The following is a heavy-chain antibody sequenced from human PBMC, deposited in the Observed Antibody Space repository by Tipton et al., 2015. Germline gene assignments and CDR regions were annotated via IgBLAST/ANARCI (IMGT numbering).Heavy chain of an antibody. J-gene: IGHJ4*02. V-gene: IGHV4-39*02. D-gene: IGHD4-17*01. CDR3: ASLLLYGDYVHGLGY. CDR1: GVSISSTSYY. CDR2: IYYSGDM. Sequence: GLVKPSETLSLTCTVSGVSISSTSYYWGWIRQPPGKGLEWIGSIYYSGDMYYNPSLKSRVAMSVDTSNNHFSLRLTSLTASDTAVYYCASLLLYGDYVHGLGYWGRGTLVTVSS.